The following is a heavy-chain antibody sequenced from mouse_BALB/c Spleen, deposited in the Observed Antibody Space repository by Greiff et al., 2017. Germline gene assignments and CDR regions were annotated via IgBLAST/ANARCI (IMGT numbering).Heavy chain of an antibody. CDR1: GFTFSSYA. CDR2: ISSGGST. V-gene: IGHV5-6-5*01. J-gene: IGHJ4*01. Sequence: EVQLVESGGGLVKPGGSLKLSCAASGFTFSSYAMSWVRQTPEKRLEWVASISSGGSTYYPDSVKGRFTISRDNARNILYLQMSSLRSEDTAMYYCARGCDYDAMDYWGQGTSVTVSS. CDR3: ARGCDYDAMDY.